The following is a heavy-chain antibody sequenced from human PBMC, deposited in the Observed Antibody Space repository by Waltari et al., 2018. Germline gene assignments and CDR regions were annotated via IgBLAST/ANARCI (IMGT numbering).Heavy chain of an antibody. J-gene: IGHJ4*02. CDR1: GFTFDDYA. CDR3: AKASGRAAAGTPFDY. CDR2: ISWNSGSI. Sequence: EVQLVESGGGLVQPGRSLRLSCAASGFTFDDYAMHWVRQATGKGLEWVSGISWNSGSIGYADSVKGRFTISRDNAKNSLYLQMNSLRAEDMALYYCAKASGRAAAGTPFDYWGQGTLVTVSS. V-gene: IGHV3-9*03. D-gene: IGHD6-13*01.